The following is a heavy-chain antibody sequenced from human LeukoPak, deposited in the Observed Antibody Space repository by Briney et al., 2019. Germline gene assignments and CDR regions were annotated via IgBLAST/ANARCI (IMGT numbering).Heavy chain of an antibody. D-gene: IGHD3-10*01. V-gene: IGHV3-7*01. CDR1: GFTFSSYW. J-gene: IGHJ4*02. Sequence: GGSLRLSCAASGFTFSSYWMGWVRQAPGKGLEWVANIKQDGSEKYYVDSVKGRFTISRDNAKNSLYLQMNSLRAEDTAVYYCARDYKLLWFGELFGYWGQGTLVTVSS. CDR2: IKQDGSEK. CDR3: ARDYKLLWFGELFGY.